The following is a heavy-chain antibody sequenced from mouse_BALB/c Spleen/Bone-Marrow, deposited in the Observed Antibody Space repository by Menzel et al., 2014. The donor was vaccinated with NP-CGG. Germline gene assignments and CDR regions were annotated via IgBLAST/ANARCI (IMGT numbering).Heavy chain of an antibody. CDR3: GARLSRLAMDY. V-gene: IGHV1S81*02. CDR2: INPSNGRT. CDR1: GYTFTNYW. J-gene: IGHJ4*01. D-gene: IGHD2-2*01. Sequence: VQLQQSGAELVKPGASLKLSCKASGYTFTNYWIHWVKQRPGQGLEWIGEINPSNGRTNYNEKFKTKATLTVDKSSSQAYMQLSSPATEGAACNYCGARLSRLAMDYWGQGTPVTVSS.